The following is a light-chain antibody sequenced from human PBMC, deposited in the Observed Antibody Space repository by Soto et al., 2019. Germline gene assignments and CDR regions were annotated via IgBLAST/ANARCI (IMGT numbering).Light chain of an antibody. J-gene: IGKJ1*01. CDR3: QQYETFSPWT. Sequence: DIQMTQYASLLSASVGDRFTITCRASQRIDTWLAWYQQKPGTAPKLLIYKATTLQSGVPSRFSGSGSGTEFTLAISSLEPDDFATYYCQQYETFSPWTFGQGTKVDIK. CDR1: QRIDTW. V-gene: IGKV1-5*03. CDR2: KAT.